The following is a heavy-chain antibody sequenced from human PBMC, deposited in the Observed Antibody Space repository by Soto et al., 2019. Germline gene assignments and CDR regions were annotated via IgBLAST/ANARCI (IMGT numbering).Heavy chain of an antibody. J-gene: IGHJ6*01. D-gene: IGHD3-10*01. CDR1: GGSISSYY. V-gene: IGHV4-59*12. CDR2: IYYSGST. Sequence: PSETLSLTCTVSGGSISSYYWSWIRQPPGKGLEWFGYIYYSGSTNYNPSLKSRVTISVDTSKNQFSLKLTSVTAADTAVYYCGEPRGLGEVSRSLDNWRQGLRVTAAS. CDR3: GEPRGLGEVSRSLDN.